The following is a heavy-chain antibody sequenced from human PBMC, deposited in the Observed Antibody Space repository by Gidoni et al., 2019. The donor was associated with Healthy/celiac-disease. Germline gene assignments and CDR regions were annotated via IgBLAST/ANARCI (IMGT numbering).Heavy chain of an antibody. CDR1: GGSISSSSYY. D-gene: IGHD4-17*01. J-gene: IGHJ5*02. V-gene: IGHV4-39*07. Sequence: QLQLQESGPGLVKPSETLSLTCTVSGGSISSSSYYWGWIRQPPGKGLEWIGSIYYSGSTYYNPSLKSRVTISVDTSKNQFSLKLSSVTAADTAVYYCARGADYGDPNWFDPWGQGTLVTVSS. CDR3: ARGADYGDPNWFDP. CDR2: IYYSGST.